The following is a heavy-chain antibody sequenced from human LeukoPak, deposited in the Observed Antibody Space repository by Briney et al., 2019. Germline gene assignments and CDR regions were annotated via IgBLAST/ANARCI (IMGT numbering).Heavy chain of an antibody. D-gene: IGHD3-3*01. J-gene: IGHJ4*02. CDR2: IYSGGST. CDR3: ARITTYFDY. V-gene: IGHV3-53*04. Sequence: GGSLRLSCAAAGFTVSSNYMGWVRQAPGEGLEWGSVIYSGGSTYYADSVKGRFTISRHNSKNTLYLQMNSLRAEDTAVYYCARITTYFDYWGQGTLVTVSS. CDR1: GFTVSSNY.